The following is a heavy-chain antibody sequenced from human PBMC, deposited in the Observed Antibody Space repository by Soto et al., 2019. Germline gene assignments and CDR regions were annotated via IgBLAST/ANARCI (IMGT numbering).Heavy chain of an antibody. Sequence: QVQLVQSGAEVKKPGSSVKVSCKASGGTFSSYAISWVRQAPGQGLEWMGGIIPIFGTANYAQKFQGRVTITADEPTSTAYMELSSLRSEDTAVYYCARLGSGYGDLHWYFDLWGRGTLVTVSS. D-gene: IGHD3-10*01. CDR2: IIPIFGTA. CDR1: GGTFSSYA. J-gene: IGHJ2*01. V-gene: IGHV1-69*01. CDR3: ARLGSGYGDLHWYFDL.